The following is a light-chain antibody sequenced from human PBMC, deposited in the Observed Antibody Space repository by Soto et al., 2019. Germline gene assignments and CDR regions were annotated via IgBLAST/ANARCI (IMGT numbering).Light chain of an antibody. V-gene: IGLV2-11*01. Sequence: QSVLTQPRSVSGSPGQSVSISCTGTTSDVGSYNYVSWYQQHPGKALRLMIYDVRKRPSGVPDRFSGSKSGNTASLTISGLRAEDEADYYCCSYAGSYVWVFGGGTKLTVL. CDR3: CSYAGSYVWV. CDR2: DVR. CDR1: TSDVGSYNY. J-gene: IGLJ3*02.